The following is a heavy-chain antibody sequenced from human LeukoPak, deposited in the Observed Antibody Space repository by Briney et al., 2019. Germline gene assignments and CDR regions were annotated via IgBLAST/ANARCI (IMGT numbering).Heavy chain of an antibody. D-gene: IGHD3-10*01. J-gene: IGHJ4*02. Sequence: PGGSLRLSCAASGFTFSSYAMSWVRQAPGKGLEWVSGISWNSGSIGYADSVKGRFTISRDNSKNTLYLQMNSLRAEDTAVYYCARRGLGEWFDYWGQGTLVTVSS. CDR1: GFTFSSYA. CDR2: ISWNSGSI. V-gene: IGHV3-23*01. CDR3: ARRGLGEWFDY.